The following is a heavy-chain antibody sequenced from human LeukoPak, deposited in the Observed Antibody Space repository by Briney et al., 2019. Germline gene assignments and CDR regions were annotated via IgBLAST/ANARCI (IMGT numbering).Heavy chain of an antibody. D-gene: IGHD1-1*01. V-gene: IGHV4-34*01. Sequence: SETLSLTCAVYGGSFSGYYWSWIRQPPGKGLEWIGEINHSGSTNYNPSLKSRVTISVDKSKNQFSLKLSSVTAADTAVYYCARGNEARLYYYGMDVWGQGTTVTVSS. CDR2: INHSGST. CDR1: GGSFSGYY. J-gene: IGHJ6*02. CDR3: ARGNEARLYYYGMDV.